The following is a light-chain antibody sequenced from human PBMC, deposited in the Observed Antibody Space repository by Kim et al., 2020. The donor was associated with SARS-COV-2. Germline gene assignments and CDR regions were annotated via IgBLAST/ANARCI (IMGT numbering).Light chain of an antibody. J-gene: IGKJ2*01. V-gene: IGKV1-5*03. CDR3: QQYDNY. Sequence: STRSASVGDRVIITCRASQSNSMWLAWYQQRPGKAPKLLISKASSLQSGVPSRFSGSGSGTEFTLTISSLQADDFATYYCQQYDNYFGQGTKLEI. CDR1: QSNSMW. CDR2: KAS.